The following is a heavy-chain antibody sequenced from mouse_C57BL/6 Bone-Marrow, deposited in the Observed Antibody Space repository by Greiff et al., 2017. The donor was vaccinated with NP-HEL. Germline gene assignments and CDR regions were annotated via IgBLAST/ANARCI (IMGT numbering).Heavy chain of an antibody. CDR3: TTYMVTTDYFDY. J-gene: IGHJ2*01. Sequence: EVKLQESGAELVRPGASVKLSCTASGFNIKDDYMHWVKQRPEQGLEWIGWIDPENGDTEYASKFQGKATITADTSSNTAYLQLSSLTSEDTAVYYCTTYMVTTDYFDYWGQGTTLTVSS. CDR1: GFNIKDDY. V-gene: IGHV14-4*01. CDR2: IDPENGDT. D-gene: IGHD2-2*01.